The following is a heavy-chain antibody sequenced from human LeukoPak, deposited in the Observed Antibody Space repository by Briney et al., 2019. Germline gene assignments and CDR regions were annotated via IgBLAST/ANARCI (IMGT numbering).Heavy chain of an antibody. CDR3: ARGDRITMVRGVIRGNI. D-gene: IGHD3-10*01. CDR2: MNPNSGNT. Sequence: ASVKVSCKASGYTFTSYDINWVRQATGQGLEWMGWMNPNSGNTGYAQKFQGRVTITRNTSISTAYMELSSLRSEDTAVYYCARGDRITMVRGVIRGNIWGQGTMVTVSS. CDR1: GYTFTSYD. V-gene: IGHV1-8*03. J-gene: IGHJ3*02.